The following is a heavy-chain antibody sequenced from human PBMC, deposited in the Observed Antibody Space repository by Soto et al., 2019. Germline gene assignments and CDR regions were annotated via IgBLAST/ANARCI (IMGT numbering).Heavy chain of an antibody. CDR2: ITLSGSTT. J-gene: IGHJ6*02. Sequence: GGSLRLSCAASGFIFSDYAMTWVRQAPGKGLEWVSSITLSGSTTYYVDSVKGRFTISRDNSKKMYYLQMNSLRAEDTAVYYCAAPQYQLKSDYYYGMDVWGRGTTVTLSS. D-gene: IGHD1-1*01. CDR1: GFIFSDYA. CDR3: AAPQYQLKSDYYYGMDV. V-gene: IGHV3-23*01.